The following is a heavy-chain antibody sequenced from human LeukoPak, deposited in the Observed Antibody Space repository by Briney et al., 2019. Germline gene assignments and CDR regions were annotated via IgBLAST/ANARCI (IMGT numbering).Heavy chain of an antibody. J-gene: IGHJ4*02. CDR2: INHNGST. D-gene: IGHD6-19*01. CDR1: GGSFSGYY. Sequence: PSETLSLTCAVYGGSFSGYYWSWIRQPPGKGLEWIGEINHNGSTNYNPSLKSRVTISVDTSKNQFSLKLSSVTAADTAVYYCARYRYSSGWYETIYYFDYWGQGTLVIVSS. V-gene: IGHV4-34*01. CDR3: ARYRYSSGWYETIYYFDY.